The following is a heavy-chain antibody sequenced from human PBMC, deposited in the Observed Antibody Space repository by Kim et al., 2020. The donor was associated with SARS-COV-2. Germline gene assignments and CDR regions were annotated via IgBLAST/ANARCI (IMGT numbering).Heavy chain of an antibody. J-gene: IGHJ4*02. D-gene: IGHD3-22*01. CDR1: GFTFSSYG. V-gene: IGHV3-33*05. CDR3: ARETYYYDSSGPPDY. Sequence: GGSLRLSCAASGFTFSSYGMHWVRQAPGKGLEWVAVISYDGSNKYYADSVKGRFTISRDNSKNTLYLQMNSLRAEDTAVYYCARETYYYDSSGPPDYWGQGTLVTVSS. CDR2: ISYDGSNK.